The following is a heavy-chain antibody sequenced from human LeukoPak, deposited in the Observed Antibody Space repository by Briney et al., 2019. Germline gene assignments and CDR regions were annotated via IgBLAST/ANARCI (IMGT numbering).Heavy chain of an antibody. CDR2: ISWNSGSI. CDR3: ARRAGTVGNFDY. CDR1: GFTFDDYA. V-gene: IGHV3-9*01. D-gene: IGHD1-7*01. Sequence: PGRSLRLSCAASGFTFDDYAMHWVRQAPGKGLEWVSGISWNSGSIGYADSVKGRFTISRDNAKNSLYLQMNSLRAEDTALYYCARRAGTVGNFDYWGQGTLVTVSS. J-gene: IGHJ4*02.